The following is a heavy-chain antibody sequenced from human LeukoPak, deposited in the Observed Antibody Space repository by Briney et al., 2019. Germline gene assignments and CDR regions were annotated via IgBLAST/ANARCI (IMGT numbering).Heavy chain of an antibody. D-gene: IGHD6-25*01. Sequence: GASVKVSCKASGYTFTSYGISWVRQAPGQGLEWIGWMNPNSGNAGYAQTFRGRLTMTRDTSTSTAYMELTGLTSEDTAVYYCARVLGKSSAAGPALGYWGHGTLVTVSS. J-gene: IGHJ4*01. CDR3: ARVLGKSSAAGPALGY. CDR2: MNPNSGNA. V-gene: IGHV1-8*02. CDR1: GYTFTSYG.